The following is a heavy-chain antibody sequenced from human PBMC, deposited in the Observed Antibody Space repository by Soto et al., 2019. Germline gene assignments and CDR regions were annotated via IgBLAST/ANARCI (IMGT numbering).Heavy chain of an antibody. J-gene: IGHJ4*02. Sequence: ESGGGVVQPGRSLRLSCAASGFTFSSYGMHWVRQAPGKGLEWVAVISYDGSNKYYADYVKGRFTICRDNSKNTLYLKMNNLRAEDTGVYYCAEEVKIYCSGGSCYDDFDYWGQGTLVTVSS. CDR2: ISYDGSNK. D-gene: IGHD2-15*01. V-gene: IGHV3-30*18. CDR3: AEEVKIYCSGGSCYDDFDY. CDR1: GFTFSSYG.